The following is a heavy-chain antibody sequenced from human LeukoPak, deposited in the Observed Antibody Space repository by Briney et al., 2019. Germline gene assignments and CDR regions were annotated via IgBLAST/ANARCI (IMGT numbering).Heavy chain of an antibody. D-gene: IGHD3-10*01. CDR3: AREITMVRGARAGFDY. V-gene: IGHV1-69*05. CDR2: IIPIFGTA. Sequence: SVKVSCKASGGTFRSYAISWVRQAPGQGLEWMGGIIPIFGTANYAQKFQGRVTITTDESTSTAYMELSSLRSEDTAVYYCAREITMVRGARAGFDYWGQGTLVTVSS. J-gene: IGHJ4*02. CDR1: GGTFRSYA.